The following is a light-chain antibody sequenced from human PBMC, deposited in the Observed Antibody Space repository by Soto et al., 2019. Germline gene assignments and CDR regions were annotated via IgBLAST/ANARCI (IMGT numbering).Light chain of an antibody. CDR2: QAS. J-gene: IGKJ4*01. CDR1: QSISYW. V-gene: IGKV1-5*03. CDR3: QQYSRYSIT. Sequence: DIQMTQSPSTLSASVGDRVTITCRASQSISYWLAWYQQKPGKAPTVLIYQASTLESGVPSRFSGSGSGTEFTLTISRLQPDDFATYYCQQYSRYSITFGGGNKVEIK.